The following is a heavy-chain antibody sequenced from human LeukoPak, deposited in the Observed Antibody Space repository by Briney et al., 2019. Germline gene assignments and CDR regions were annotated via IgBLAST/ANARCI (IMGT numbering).Heavy chain of an antibody. Sequence: ASVKVSCKASGYTFTSYYMHWVRQAPGQWLEWMGIINPSGGSTSYAQKFQGRVTMTRDTSTSTVYMELSSLRSEDTAVYYCARDISRDPLGDYWGQGTLVTVSS. D-gene: IGHD3-16*02. CDR2: INPSGGST. CDR3: ARDISRDPLGDY. V-gene: IGHV1-46*01. J-gene: IGHJ4*02. CDR1: GYTFTSYY.